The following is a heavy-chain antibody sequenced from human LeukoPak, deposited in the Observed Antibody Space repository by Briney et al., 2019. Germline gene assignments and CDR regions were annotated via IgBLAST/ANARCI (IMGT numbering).Heavy chain of an antibody. CDR2: INSDGSST. CDR1: GFTFSSYW. CDR3: ARDSESDL. D-gene: IGHD6-19*01. V-gene: IGHV3-74*01. J-gene: IGHJ5*02. Sequence: PGGSLRLSCAASGFTFSSYWMHWVRQTPGMGLVWVSRINSDGSSTNYADSVKGRSTISRDNAKNTLYLQMNSLRLEDTAVYYCARDSESDLWGQGALVTVSS.